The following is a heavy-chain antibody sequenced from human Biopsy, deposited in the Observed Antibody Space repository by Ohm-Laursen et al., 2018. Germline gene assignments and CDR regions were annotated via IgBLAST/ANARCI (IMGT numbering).Heavy chain of an antibody. V-gene: IGHV1-46*01. CDR1: GYSFTSYY. J-gene: IGHJ4*02. CDR2: INPSGSTT. Sequence: ASVKVSCKASGYSFTSYYMHWVRQAPGQGLEWMGMINPSGSTTSYPQKFQGRVTMTRDTSKSTVYTELSSLRSADTAVYFCARNTGWYGDLYYFDYWGQGTLVTVSS. D-gene: IGHD6-19*01. CDR3: ARNTGWYGDLYYFDY.